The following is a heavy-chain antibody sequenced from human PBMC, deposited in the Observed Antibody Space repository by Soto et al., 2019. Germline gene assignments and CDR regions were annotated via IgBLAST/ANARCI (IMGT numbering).Heavy chain of an antibody. CDR1: GYSFTSYW. Sequence: PGESLKISCKGSGYSFTSYWIAWVRQMPGKGLEWMGIIYPGDSDTRYSPSFQGQVTISRDNAKNSLYLHMNSLRAEDTAVYYCAKITSYFDPWGQGTLVTVSS. V-gene: IGHV5-51*01. D-gene: IGHD3-16*01. CDR2: IYPGDSDT. CDR3: AKITSYFDP. J-gene: IGHJ5*02.